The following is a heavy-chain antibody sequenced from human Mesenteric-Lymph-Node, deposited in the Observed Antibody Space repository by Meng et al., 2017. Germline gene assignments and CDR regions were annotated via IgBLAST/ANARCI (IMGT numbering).Heavy chain of an antibody. CDR1: GCSINSGDYY. CDR3: ARNYYFDY. Sequence: QLRLQVSGPGLVKPSHTLSLTCTVSGCSINSGDYYWSWIRQPPGKGLEWIGYIYYTGSTYYNPSLKSRVTISMDTSKNQFSLRLSSVTAADTAVYYCARNYYFDYWGQGTLVTVSS. J-gene: IGHJ4*02. V-gene: IGHV4-30-4*01. CDR2: IYYTGST.